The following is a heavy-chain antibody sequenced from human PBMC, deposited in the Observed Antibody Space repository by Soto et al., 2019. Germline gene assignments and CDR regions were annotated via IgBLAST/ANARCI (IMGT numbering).Heavy chain of an antibody. V-gene: IGHV3-23*01. CDR2: ISPRGGRT. CDR1: GFSLSSYC. CDR3: AKEFDYDESGQYSDLDFDS. D-gene: IGHD4-17*01. J-gene: IGHJ4*02. Sequence: GRSRSLSCTSSGFSLSSYCMSWVRHAPPQGLEWVSSISPRGGRTYYADSVKGRFSISRDNSANAAYLDMDNLRAEDTGIYSGAKEFDYDESGQYSDLDFDSCAQ.